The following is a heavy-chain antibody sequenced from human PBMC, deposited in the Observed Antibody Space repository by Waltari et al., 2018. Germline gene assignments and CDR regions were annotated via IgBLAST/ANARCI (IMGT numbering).Heavy chain of an antibody. D-gene: IGHD3-10*01. Sequence: EVQLVQSGAEVKKPGATVKISCKASGYTFTDYYMHWVQQAPGKGLEWMGRVDPEDGETMYAEKFQGRVTITADTATDTAYMELSSLRSEDTAVYYCATVRGSGSYWYFDYWGQGTLVTVSS. V-gene: IGHV1-69-2*01. CDR3: ATVRGSGSYWYFDY. CDR1: GYTFTDYY. J-gene: IGHJ4*02. CDR2: VDPEDGET.